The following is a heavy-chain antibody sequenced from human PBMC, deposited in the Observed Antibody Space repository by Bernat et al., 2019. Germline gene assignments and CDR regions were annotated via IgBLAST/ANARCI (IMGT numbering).Heavy chain of an antibody. D-gene: IGHD3-3*01. CDR3: ARAPLYDFWSGPTVSHFDY. CDR2: IYYSGST. J-gene: IGHJ4*02. CDR1: GGSVSSGSYY. Sequence: QVQLQESGPGLVKPSETLSLTCTVSGGSVSSGSYYWSWIRQPPGKGLEWIGYIYYSGSTNYNPSLKSRVTISVDTSKNQFSLKLSSVTAADTAVYYCARAPLYDFWSGPTVSHFDYWGQGTLVTVSS. V-gene: IGHV4-61*01.